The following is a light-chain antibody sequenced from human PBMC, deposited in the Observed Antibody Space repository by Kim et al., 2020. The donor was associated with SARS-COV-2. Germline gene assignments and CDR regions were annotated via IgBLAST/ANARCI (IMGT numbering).Light chain of an antibody. Sequence: QSALTQPASVSGSPGQSITISCTGTSSAFSGYNYVSWYQQHPGKAPKLMIYDVSKRPSGVSNRFSGSKSGNTASLTISGLQAEDEADYYCTSYTTSSTWVFGGGTKVTVL. V-gene: IGLV2-14*03. CDR2: DVS. CDR1: SSAFSGYNY. CDR3: TSYTTSSTWV. J-gene: IGLJ3*02.